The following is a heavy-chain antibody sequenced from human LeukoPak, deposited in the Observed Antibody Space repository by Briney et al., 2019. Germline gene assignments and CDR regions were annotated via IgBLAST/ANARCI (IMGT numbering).Heavy chain of an antibody. V-gene: IGHV3-11*04. D-gene: IGHD4-11*01. CDR3: ARVLSYSNYALDY. Sequence: GGSLRLSCAASGFTFSDYYMSWIRQAPGKGLEWVSYISSSGSTIYYADSVKGRFTISRDNAKNSLYLQMNSLRAEDTAVYYCARVLSYSNYALDYWGQGTLVTVSS. J-gene: IGHJ4*02. CDR1: GFTFSDYY. CDR2: ISSSGSTI.